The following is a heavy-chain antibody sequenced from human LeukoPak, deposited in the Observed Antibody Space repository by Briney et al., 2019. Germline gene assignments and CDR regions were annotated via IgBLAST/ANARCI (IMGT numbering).Heavy chain of an antibody. J-gene: IGHJ4*02. CDR2: INWNGGST. V-gene: IGHV3-20*04. CDR3: ARSYYYDSSHTADY. D-gene: IGHD3-22*01. CDR1: GFTFDDYG. Sequence: PGGSLRLSCAASGFTFDDYGMSWVRQAPGKGLEWVSGINWNGGSTGYADSVKGRFTISRDNSKNTLYLQMNSLRAEDTAVYYCARSYYYDSSHTADYWGQGTLVTVSS.